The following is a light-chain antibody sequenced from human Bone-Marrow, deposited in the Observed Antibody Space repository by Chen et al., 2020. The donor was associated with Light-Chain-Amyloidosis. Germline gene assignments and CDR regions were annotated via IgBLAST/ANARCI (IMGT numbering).Light chain of an antibody. CDR1: QTISSNY. CDR3: KQYGTSPLT. CDR2: GSS. J-gene: IGKJ4*01. V-gene: IGKV3-20*01. Sequence: EIVLTQSPGTLSLSPGEGANLSCRASQTISSNYLTWYQQKFGQAPRLLIYGSSSRATGIPDRFTGSGSGTEFNLTNNRLEPEDFAMYYCKQYGTSPLTFGGGTKMKIK.